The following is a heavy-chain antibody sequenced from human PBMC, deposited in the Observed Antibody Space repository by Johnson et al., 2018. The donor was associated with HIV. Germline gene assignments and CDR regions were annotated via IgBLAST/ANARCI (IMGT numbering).Heavy chain of an antibody. CDR2: IKSKTEGGTT. J-gene: IGHJ3*02. CDR3: TTAGSSGSANAFDI. CDR1: GFTFSNAW. V-gene: IGHV3-15*01. Sequence: VQLVESGGGLVQPGGSLRLSCAASGFTFSNAWMSWVRQGPGQGLEWVGRIKSKTEGGTTDYAAPVKGRFTISRDDSKNTLFLQMNSLKIEDTATYYCTTAGSSGSANAFDIWGQGTRVTVSS. D-gene: IGHD3-22*01.